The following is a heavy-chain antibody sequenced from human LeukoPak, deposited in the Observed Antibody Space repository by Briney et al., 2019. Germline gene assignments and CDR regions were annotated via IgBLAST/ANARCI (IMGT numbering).Heavy chain of an antibody. Sequence: GGSLRLSCAASGFTFSSYAMSWVRQAPGKGLEWVSAISGSGGSTYYADSVKGRFTISRDNSKNTLYLQMNSLRAEDTAVYYCAKKRPYYYGSGTFGYFDYWGQGTLVTVSS. J-gene: IGHJ4*02. CDR1: GFTFSSYA. CDR3: AKKRPYYYGSGTFGYFDY. CDR2: ISGSGGST. V-gene: IGHV3-23*01. D-gene: IGHD3-10*01.